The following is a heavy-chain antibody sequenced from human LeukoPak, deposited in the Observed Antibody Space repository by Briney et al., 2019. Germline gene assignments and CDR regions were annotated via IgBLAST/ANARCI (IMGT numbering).Heavy chain of an antibody. Sequence: SETLSLTCAVSGASISSYYWTWIRQPPGKGLEWIGYIYYSGSANYNPSLKTRVTISIDTSKNQFSLKLSSVTAADTVVYYCARGGTLDYWGQGTLVTVSS. V-gene: IGHV4-59*13. CDR1: GASISSYY. J-gene: IGHJ4*02. D-gene: IGHD1-26*01. CDR2: IYYSGSA. CDR3: ARGGTLDY.